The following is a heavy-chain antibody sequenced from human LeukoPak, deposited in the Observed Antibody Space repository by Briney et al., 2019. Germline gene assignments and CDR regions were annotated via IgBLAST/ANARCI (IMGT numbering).Heavy chain of an antibody. CDR2: IYHSGST. CDR3: ARQGPGSYYRNLYFDY. V-gene: IGHV4-38-2*02. Sequence: PSETLSLTCTVSGYSISSGYYWGWILPPPGKGLEWIGSIYHSGSTYYNPSLKSRVTISVDTSKNQFSLKLSSVTAADTAVYYCARQGPGSYYRNLYFDYWGQGTLATVSS. D-gene: IGHD3-10*01. J-gene: IGHJ4*02. CDR1: GYSISSGYY.